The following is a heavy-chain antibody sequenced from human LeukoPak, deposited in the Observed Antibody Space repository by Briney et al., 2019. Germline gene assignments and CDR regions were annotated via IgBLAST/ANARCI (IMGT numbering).Heavy chain of an antibody. Sequence: GGSLRLSCAASGFTFSSYGMHWVRQAPGKGLEWVAFIRYDGSNKYYADSVKGRFTISRDNATNSLYLQMNSLRAEDTAVYYCAREPFWSGYYSNLHFDYWGQGTLVTVSS. J-gene: IGHJ4*02. CDR1: GFTFSSYG. CDR2: IRYDGSNK. V-gene: IGHV3-30*02. CDR3: AREPFWSGYYSNLHFDY. D-gene: IGHD3-3*01.